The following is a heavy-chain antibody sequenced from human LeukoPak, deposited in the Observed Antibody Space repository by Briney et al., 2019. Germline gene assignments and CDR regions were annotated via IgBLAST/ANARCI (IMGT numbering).Heavy chain of an antibody. J-gene: IGHJ4*02. Sequence: ASLKVSSKASGYTFTVYYTHWVPHTPGQGLEWMGWINPNSGGTNSAQKLQGRVPMTRDTSISTAYMELSRLRSDDTAVYYCARGGSELLVTSYSFVGVYWGQGTLVTVSS. D-gene: IGHD2-21*02. V-gene: IGHV1-2*02. CDR3: ARGGSELLVTSYSFVGVY. CDR1: GYTFTVYY. CDR2: INPNSGGT.